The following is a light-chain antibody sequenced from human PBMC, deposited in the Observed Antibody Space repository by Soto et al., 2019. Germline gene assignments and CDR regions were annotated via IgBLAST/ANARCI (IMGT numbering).Light chain of an antibody. Sequence: QSVLTQPPSVSVAPGQRVTISCTGSSSNIGAGYHVHWYQQLPGAAPKLLIFGDSNRPSGVPDRFSGSKSGTSASLAITGLQADDEADYYCQSSDSRLSGSDVFGTGTKV. V-gene: IGLV1-40*01. CDR2: GDS. CDR1: SSNIGAGYH. J-gene: IGLJ1*01. CDR3: QSSDSRLSGSDV.